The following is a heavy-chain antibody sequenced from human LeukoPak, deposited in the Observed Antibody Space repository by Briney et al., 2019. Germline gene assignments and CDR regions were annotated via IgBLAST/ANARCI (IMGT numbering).Heavy chain of an antibody. CDR2: ISGSGGGT. D-gene: IGHD3-3*01. Sequence: GGSLRLSCAASGFTFSSYAMSWVRQAPGKGLEWVSAISGSGGGTYYADSVKGRFTISRDNSKNTLYLQMNSLRAEDTAVYYCAKVVRNYDFWSGPDYWGQGTLVTVSS. CDR1: GFTFSSYA. CDR3: AKVVRNYDFWSGPDY. V-gene: IGHV3-23*01. J-gene: IGHJ4*02.